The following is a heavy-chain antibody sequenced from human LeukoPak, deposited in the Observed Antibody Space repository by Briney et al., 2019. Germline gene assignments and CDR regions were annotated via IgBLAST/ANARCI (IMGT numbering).Heavy chain of an antibody. Sequence: PSETLSLTCTVSGGSISSYYRSWIRQPPGKGLEWIGYIYHSGSTNYNPSLKSRVTISVDTSKNQFSLKLSSVTAADTAVYYCARRAVVVPAARGYYYYYMDVWGKGTTVTVSS. CDR2: IYHSGST. CDR3: ARRAVVVPAARGYYYYYMDV. D-gene: IGHD2-2*01. V-gene: IGHV4-59*01. CDR1: GGSISSYY. J-gene: IGHJ6*03.